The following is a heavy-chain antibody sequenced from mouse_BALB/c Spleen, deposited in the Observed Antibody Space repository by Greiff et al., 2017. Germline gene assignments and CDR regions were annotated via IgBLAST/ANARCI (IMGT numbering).Heavy chain of an antibody. CDR2: IWAGGST. J-gene: IGHJ3*01. CDR1: GFSLTSYG. Sequence: QVQLKESGPGLVAPSQSLSITCTVSGFSLTSYGVHWVRQPPGKGLEWLGVIWAGGSTNYNSALMSRLSISKDNSKSQVFLKMNSLQTDDTAMYYCARDQSTHWYGSSSAWFAYWGQGTLVTVSA. D-gene: IGHD1-1*01. V-gene: IGHV2-9*02. CDR3: ARDQSTHWYGSSSAWFAY.